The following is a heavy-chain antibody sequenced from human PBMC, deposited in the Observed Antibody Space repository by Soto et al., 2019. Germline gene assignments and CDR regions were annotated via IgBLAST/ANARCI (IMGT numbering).Heavy chain of an antibody. CDR1: GGSFSGYY. J-gene: IGHJ6*02. D-gene: IGHD3-10*01. CDR3: ASKSFIGPQSTMVRGGLVDV. CDR2: INHSGST. V-gene: IGHV4-34*01. Sequence: PSETLSLTCAVYGGSFSGYYWSWIRQPPGKGLEWIGEINHSGSTNYNPSLKSRVTISVDTSKNQFSLKLSSVTAADTAVYYCASKSFIGPQSTMVRGGLVDVWGQGTTVT.